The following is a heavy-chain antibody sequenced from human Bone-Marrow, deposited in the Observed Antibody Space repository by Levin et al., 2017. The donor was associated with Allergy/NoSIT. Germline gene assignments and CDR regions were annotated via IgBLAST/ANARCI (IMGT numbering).Heavy chain of an antibody. D-gene: IGHD3-3*01. CDR2: AYPGDSDP. Sequence: GESLKISCKGSGYSLTTYWVAWVRQMPGKGLELMGIAYPGDSDPKYSPSFQGHVTISADKSSGTAYLQWTSLKPSDTAMYSCARLKGEYWSGYYPRDYYYGMDLWGQGTTVTVSS. CDR1: GYSLTTYW. CDR3: ARLKGEYWSGYYPRDYYYGMDL. V-gene: IGHV5-51*01. J-gene: IGHJ6*02.